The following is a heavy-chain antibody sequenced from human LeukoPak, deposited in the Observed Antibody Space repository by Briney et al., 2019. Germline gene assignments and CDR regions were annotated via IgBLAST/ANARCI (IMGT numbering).Heavy chain of an antibody. J-gene: IGHJ6*03. V-gene: IGHV7-4-1*02. D-gene: IGHD1/OR15-1a*01. Sequence: ASVKVSCTASGYTFTSYAMDWVRQPPGQGLEGMGWINTNTWNPTYAQGFTGRIVFSLDTSVSTAYLQISSLKAEDTAVYYCARVGNNYYYYYMDVWGKGTTVTVSS. CDR2: INTNTWNP. CDR1: GYTFTSYA. CDR3: ARVGNNYYYYYMDV.